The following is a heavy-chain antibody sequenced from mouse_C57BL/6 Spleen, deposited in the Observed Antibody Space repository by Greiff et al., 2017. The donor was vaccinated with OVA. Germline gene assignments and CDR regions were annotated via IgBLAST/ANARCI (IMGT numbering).Heavy chain of an antibody. V-gene: IGHV5-15*01. D-gene: IGHD3-2*02. CDR2: ISNLAYSI. Sequence: EVKLMESGGGLVQPGGSLKLSCAASGFTFSDYGMAWVRQAPRKGPEWVAFISNLAYSIYYADTVTGRFTISRENAKNTLYLEMSSLRSEDTAMYYCARLTAQATFDYWGQGTTLTVSS. CDR1: GFTFSDYG. J-gene: IGHJ2*01. CDR3: ARLTAQATFDY.